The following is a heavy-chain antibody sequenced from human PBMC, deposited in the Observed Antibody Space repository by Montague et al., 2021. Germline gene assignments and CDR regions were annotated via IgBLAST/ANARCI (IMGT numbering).Heavy chain of an antibody. CDR3: ANEGTTSPGYLQY. CDR2: LTSNGAYT. Sequence: SLRLSCPASGFPFSSYAMSWVRQAPGKGLEWVSTLTSNGAYTYHADAVEGRFTISRDNSKNTLYLQMNSLRVEDTAVYFCANEGTTSPGYLQYWGQGTLVTVSS. J-gene: IGHJ1*01. D-gene: IGHD1-1*01. CDR1: GFPFSSYA. V-gene: IGHV3-23*01.